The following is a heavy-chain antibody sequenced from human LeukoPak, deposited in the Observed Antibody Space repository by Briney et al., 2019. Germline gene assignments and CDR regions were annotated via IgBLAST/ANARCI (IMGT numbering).Heavy chain of an antibody. V-gene: IGHV3-21*01. CDR2: ISSSSSYI. D-gene: IGHD6-25*01. J-gene: IGHJ4*02. Sequence: GGSLRLSCAASGFTFSSYSMNWVRQAPGKGLEWVSSISSSSSYIYYADSVKGRFTISRDNAKNSLYLQMNSLRAEDTAVYYCARDLSSGGTYYFDYWGQGTLVTVSS. CDR3: ARDLSSGGTYYFDY. CDR1: GFTFSSYS.